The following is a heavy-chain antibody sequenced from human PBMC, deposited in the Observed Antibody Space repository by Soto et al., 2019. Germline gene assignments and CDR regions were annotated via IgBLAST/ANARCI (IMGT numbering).Heavy chain of an antibody. CDR2: IYYSGST. CDR3: ARGSIVATILFDP. CDR1: GGSISSYY. J-gene: IGHJ5*02. D-gene: IGHD5-12*01. Sequence: SETLSLTCTVSGGSISSYYWNWIRQPPGKGLEWIGYIYYSGSTKYNPSLKSRVTISVDTSKNQISLKLSSVTAADTAVYYCARGSIVATILFDPWGQGTLVTVSS. V-gene: IGHV4-59*01.